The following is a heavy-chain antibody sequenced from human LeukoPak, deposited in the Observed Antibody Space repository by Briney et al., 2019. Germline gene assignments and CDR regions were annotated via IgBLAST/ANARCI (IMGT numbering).Heavy chain of an antibody. V-gene: IGHV1-2*02. CDR2: INPNSGGT. CDR3: ARGDYDSLSFDY. D-gene: IGHD3-22*01. CDR1: GYTSTGYY. J-gene: IGHJ4*02. Sequence: ASVKVSCKASGYTSTGYYMHWVRQAPGQGLEWMGWINPNSGGTIYAQKFQGRVSMTRDTSINTAYMELSRLRSDDTAVYYCARGDYDSLSFDYWGQGTLVTVSS.